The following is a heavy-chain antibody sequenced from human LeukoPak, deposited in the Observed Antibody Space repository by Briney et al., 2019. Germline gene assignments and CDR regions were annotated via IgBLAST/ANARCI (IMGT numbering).Heavy chain of an antibody. CDR3: AKGGHSSGYYFSFDY. CDR2: ISYDGSNK. V-gene: IGHV3-30*18. CDR1: GFTFSSYG. J-gene: IGHJ4*02. D-gene: IGHD3-22*01. Sequence: GGSLRLSCAASGFTFSSYGMHWVRQAPGKGLEWVAVISYDGSNKYYADSVKGRFTISRDNSKNTLYLQMNSLRAEDTAVYYCAKGGHSSGYYFSFDYWGQGTLVTVSS.